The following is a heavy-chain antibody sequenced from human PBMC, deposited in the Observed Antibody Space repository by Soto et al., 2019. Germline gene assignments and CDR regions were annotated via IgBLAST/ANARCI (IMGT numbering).Heavy chain of an antibody. CDR2: ISYDGSNK. CDR1: GFTFSSYA. V-gene: IGHV3-30-3*01. Sequence: GGSLRLSCAASGFTFSSYAMHWVRQAPGKGLEWVAVISYDGSNKYYADSVKGRFTISRDNSKNTLYLQMNSLRAEDTAVYYCAREGVVVAATIDYWGQGTLVTVSS. J-gene: IGHJ4*02. D-gene: IGHD2-15*01. CDR3: AREGVVVAATIDY.